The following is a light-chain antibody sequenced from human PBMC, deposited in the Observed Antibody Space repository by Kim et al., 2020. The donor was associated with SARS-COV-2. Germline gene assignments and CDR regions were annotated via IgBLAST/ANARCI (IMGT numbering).Light chain of an antibody. CDR2: DAS. V-gene: IGKV1D-13*01. Sequence: ASVGERVTIACRASQDISSALAWYQQKPGREPMIMILDASTVESGVQSRFSGSGSGADVTLTISSLQQEDFATYYCQQFNNCPRTFGQGTKVDI. J-gene: IGKJ1*01. CDR3: QQFNNCPRT. CDR1: QDISSA.